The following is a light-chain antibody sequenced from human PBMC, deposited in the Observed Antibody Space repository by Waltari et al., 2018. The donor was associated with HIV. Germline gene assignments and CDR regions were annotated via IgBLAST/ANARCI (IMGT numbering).Light chain of an antibody. J-gene: IGKJ1*01. Sequence: DIQMTQSPSSLSASVGERITISCRASQGLGNFLAWYQQKPGKVPKLLIYGASTVQSGAPSRFSGSGSGTDFTLTITSLQPEDAASYFCQKYNSAPRTFGQGTKVEIK. CDR1: QGLGNF. CDR2: GAS. CDR3: QKYNSAPRT. V-gene: IGKV1-27*01.